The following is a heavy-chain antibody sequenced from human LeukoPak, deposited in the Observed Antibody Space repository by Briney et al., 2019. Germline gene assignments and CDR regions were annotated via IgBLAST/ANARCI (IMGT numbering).Heavy chain of an antibody. CDR1: GYTFTGYY. CDR2: INLNSGGT. J-gene: IGHJ4*02. V-gene: IGHV1-2*06. D-gene: IGHD3-22*01. Sequence: ASVKVSCKASGYTFTGYYLHWVRQAPGQGLEWMGRINLNSGGTNYAQKFQGRVTMTRDTSISTAYMELSRLRSDDTAVYYCARADWYYDSSGYYGDYWGQGTLVTVSS. CDR3: ARADWYYDSSGYYGDY.